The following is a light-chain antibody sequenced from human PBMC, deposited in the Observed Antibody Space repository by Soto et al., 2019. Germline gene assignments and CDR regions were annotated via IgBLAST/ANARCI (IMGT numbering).Light chain of an antibody. CDR3: QQYESYRT. CDR2: EAS. Sequence: DIQMTQSPSTLSASVGDRVTITCRASQSIGRWLAWYQQKPGKAPKLLIYEASSLESGVSSRFRGSGAGTEFTLTITSLQPDVCATYYCQQYESYRTFGPGTKVEIK. J-gene: IGKJ1*01. CDR1: QSIGRW. V-gene: IGKV1-5*03.